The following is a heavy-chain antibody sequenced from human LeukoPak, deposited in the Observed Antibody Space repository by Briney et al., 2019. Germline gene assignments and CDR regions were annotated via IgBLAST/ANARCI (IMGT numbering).Heavy chain of an antibody. CDR1: GYTFTGYY. Sequence: ASVKVSCKASGYTFTGYYMHWVRQAPGQGLEWMGWINPNSGGTNYAQKFQGRVTMTRDTSISTAYMELSRLRSDDMAVYYCARDQSTIFGVASWYFDYWGQGTLVTVSS. CDR2: INPNSGGT. D-gene: IGHD3-3*01. CDR3: ARDQSTIFGVASWYFDY. V-gene: IGHV1-2*02. J-gene: IGHJ4*02.